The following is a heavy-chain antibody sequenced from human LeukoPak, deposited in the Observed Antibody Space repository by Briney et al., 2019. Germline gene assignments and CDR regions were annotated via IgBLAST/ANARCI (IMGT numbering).Heavy chain of an antibody. CDR2: ISAYNSDT. CDR3: AWDSGAFEI. CDR1: GYTFTSYY. J-gene: IGHJ3*02. V-gene: IGHV1-18*01. Sequence: GSSVKVSCKASGYTFTSYYITWMRQAPGQGLEWMGRISAYNSDTNYAQKVQGRVTMTTDTSTSTVYMELRSLRSDDTAVYYCAWDSGAFEIWGQGTMVTVSS.